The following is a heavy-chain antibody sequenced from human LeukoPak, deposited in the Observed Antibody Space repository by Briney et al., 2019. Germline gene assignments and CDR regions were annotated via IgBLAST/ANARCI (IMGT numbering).Heavy chain of an antibody. J-gene: IGHJ5*02. V-gene: IGHV4-4*07. CDR1: GGSISSYY. Sequence: SETLSLTCTVAGGSISSYYWSWIRQPAGKGLEWIGRIYTSGSTNYNPSLKSRVTMSVDTSKNQFSLKLSSVTAADTAVYYCARDWTDCSSTSCYQFDPWGQGTLVTVSS. D-gene: IGHD2-2*01. CDR2: IYTSGST. CDR3: ARDWTDCSSTSCYQFDP.